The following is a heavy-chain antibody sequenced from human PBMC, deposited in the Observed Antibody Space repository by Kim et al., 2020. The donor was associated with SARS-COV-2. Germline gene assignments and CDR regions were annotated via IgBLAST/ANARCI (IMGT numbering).Heavy chain of an antibody. V-gene: IGHV3-30*18. CDR2: ISYDGSNK. CDR3: AKVGDSSGYLDY. CDR1: GFTFSSYG. D-gene: IGHD3-22*01. J-gene: IGHJ4*02. Sequence: GGSLRLSCAASGFTFSSYGMHWVRQAPGKGLEWVAVISYDGSNKYYADSVKGRFTISRDNSKNTLYLQMNSLRAEDTAVYYCAKVGDSSGYLDYWGQGTLVTVSS.